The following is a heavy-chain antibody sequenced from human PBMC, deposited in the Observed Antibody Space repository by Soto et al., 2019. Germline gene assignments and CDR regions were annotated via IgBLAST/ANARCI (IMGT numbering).Heavy chain of an antibody. CDR1: GFTFSTYW. J-gene: IGHJ4*02. CDR2: IRQDGSEK. D-gene: IGHD3-10*01. V-gene: IGHV3-7*01. Sequence: EVQLVESGGGLVQPGGSLRLSCAASGFTFSTYWMTWVRQAPGKGLEWVANIRQDGSEKYYVDSVKGRFTIYRDNGKNSLYLQMNSLRGEDTAVYYCARDGSRVDHWGQGSLVTVSS. CDR3: ARDGSRVDH.